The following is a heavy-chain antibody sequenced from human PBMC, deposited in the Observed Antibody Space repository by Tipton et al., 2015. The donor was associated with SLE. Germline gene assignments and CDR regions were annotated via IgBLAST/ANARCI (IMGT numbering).Heavy chain of an antibody. V-gene: IGHV4-59*01. Sequence: TLSLTCTVSDGSINTYYWSWIRQPPGKGLEWIGYISYSGSTNYNPSLKSRVTISVDTSENQFSLRLSSVTAADTAVYYCARSTDQNWFDPWGQGTLVTVSS. D-gene: IGHD2-2*01. CDR1: DGSINTYY. CDR3: ARSTDQNWFDP. CDR2: ISYSGST. J-gene: IGHJ5*02.